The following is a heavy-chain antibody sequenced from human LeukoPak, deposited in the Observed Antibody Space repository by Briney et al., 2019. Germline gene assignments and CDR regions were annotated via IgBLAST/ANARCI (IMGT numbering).Heavy chain of an antibody. D-gene: IGHD4-17*01. J-gene: IGHJ4*02. CDR1: GGSISSYY. CDR3: ARTTVTIFDY. CDR2: IYYSGST. V-gene: IGHV4-59*12. Sequence: SETLSLTCTVSGGSISSYYWSWIRQPPGKGLEWIGYIYYSGSTNYNPSLKSRVTISVDTSKNQFSLKLSSVTAADTAVCYCARTTVTIFDYWGQGTLVTVSS.